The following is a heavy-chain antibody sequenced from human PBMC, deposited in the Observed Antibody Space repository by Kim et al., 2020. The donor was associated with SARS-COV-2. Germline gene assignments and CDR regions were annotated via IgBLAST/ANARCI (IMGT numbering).Heavy chain of an antibody. CDR3: ARLPRGYSHGASYSLDV. CDR1: GFSFSNYA. Sequence: GGSLRLSCAASGFSFSNYAMMWVRQAPGKGLQWVSGIGATGDTTDYAESVKGRFTISRDSSKNTLYLQMNSLTGDDTAVYYCARLPRGYSHGASYSLDVWGQGTTVTVSS. CDR2: IGATGDTT. D-gene: IGHD5-18*01. V-gene: IGHV3-23*01. J-gene: IGHJ6*02.